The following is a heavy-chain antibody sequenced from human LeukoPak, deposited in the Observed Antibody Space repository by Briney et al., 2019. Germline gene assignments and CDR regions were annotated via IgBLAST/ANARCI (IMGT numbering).Heavy chain of an antibody. J-gene: IGHJ3*02. CDR2: IYYSGST. D-gene: IGHD2-2*01. CDR3: ARDTHCSSTSCYGGDAFDI. CDR1: GGSFSGYY. Sequence: PSETLSLTCAVYGGSFSGYYWSWIRQHPGKGLEWIGYIYYSGSTYYNPSLKSRVTISVDTSKNQFSLKLSSVTAADTAVYYCARDTHCSSTSCYGGDAFDIWGQGTMVTVSS. V-gene: IGHV4-31*11.